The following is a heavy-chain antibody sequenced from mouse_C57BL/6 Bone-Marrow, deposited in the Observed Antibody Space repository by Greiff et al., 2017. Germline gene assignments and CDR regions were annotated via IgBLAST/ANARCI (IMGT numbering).Heavy chain of an antibody. CDR1: GFTFSSYA. J-gene: IGHJ3*01. CDR3: ARDIYYDYDGFAY. V-gene: IGHV5-4*01. Sequence: EVQGVESGGGLVKPGGSLKLSCAASGFTFSSYAMSWVRQTPEKRLEWVATISDGGSYTDYPDNVKGRFTISRDNAKNNLYLQMSHLKSEDTAMYYCARDIYYDYDGFAYWGQGTLVTVSA. CDR2: ISDGGSYT. D-gene: IGHD2-4*01.